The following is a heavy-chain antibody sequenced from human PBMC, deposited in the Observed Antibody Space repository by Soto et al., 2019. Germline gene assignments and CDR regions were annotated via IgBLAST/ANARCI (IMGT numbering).Heavy chain of an antibody. CDR1: GFTVSSNY. D-gene: IGHD3-10*01. CDR3: AREEGLHSGWFEP. CDR2: IYSGGST. J-gene: IGHJ5*02. V-gene: IGHV3-66*01. Sequence: EVQLVESGGGLVQPGGSLRLSCAASGFTVSSNYMSWVRQAPGKGLEWVSVIYSGGSTYYADSVKGRFTISRDNSKNTLYLQMNSLRAEDTAVYYCAREEGLHSGWFEPWGQGTLVTVSS.